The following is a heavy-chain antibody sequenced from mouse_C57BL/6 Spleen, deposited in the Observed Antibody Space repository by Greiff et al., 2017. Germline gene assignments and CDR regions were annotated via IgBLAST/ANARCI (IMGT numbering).Heavy chain of an antibody. Sequence: VQLQQPGAELVRPGSSVKLSCKASGYTFTSYWMHWVKQRPIQGLEWIGNIDPSDSETHYNQKFKDKATLTVDKSSSTAYMQLSSLTSEDSAVYYCAREIYDGSSYSYAMDYWGQGTSVTVAS. CDR1: GYTFTSYW. CDR2: IDPSDSET. J-gene: IGHJ4*01. CDR3: AREIYDGSSYSYAMDY. D-gene: IGHD1-1*01. V-gene: IGHV1-52*01.